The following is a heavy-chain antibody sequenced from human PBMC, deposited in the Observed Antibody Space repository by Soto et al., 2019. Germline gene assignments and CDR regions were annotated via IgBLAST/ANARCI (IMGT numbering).Heavy chain of an antibody. CDR2: IYWDDDK. CDR1: GFSLSTSGVG. V-gene: IGHV2-5*02. D-gene: IGHD2-15*01. CDR3: SHRPPSIGMYCSGGSCYNWFDP. J-gene: IGHJ5*02. Sequence: QITLKESGPTLVKPTQTLTLTCNFSGFSLSTSGVGVGWIRQTPGKALEWLALIYWDDDKRYSPSLKSRLTTTKDTSKNQVVLTLTNIDPVDTATYYCSHRPPSIGMYCSGGSCYNWFDPWGQGTLVTVSS.